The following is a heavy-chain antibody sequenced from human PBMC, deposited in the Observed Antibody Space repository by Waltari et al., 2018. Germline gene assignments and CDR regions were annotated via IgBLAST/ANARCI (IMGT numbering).Heavy chain of an antibody. CDR1: GFIFDEYA. CDR2: INWNSGGI. J-gene: IGHJ3*01. CDR3: AKDLDDVLTGSFGLDV. Sequence: ELQLVESGGGFVEPGRSLRLSCVVSGFIFDEYAMHWVRQAPGKCLELVSGINWNSGGIMYAESVKGRFTVSRDNGRNSLHLEMKTLRPEETALYYCAKDLDDVLTGSFGLDVWGRGTMVIVSS. V-gene: IGHV3-9*01. D-gene: IGHD3-9*01.